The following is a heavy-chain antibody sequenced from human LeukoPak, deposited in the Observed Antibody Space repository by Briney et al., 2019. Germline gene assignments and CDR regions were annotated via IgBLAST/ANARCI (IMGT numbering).Heavy chain of an antibody. CDR1: GGSISTSSYY. CDR2: IYYSGST. J-gene: IGHJ4*02. Sequence: SETLSLTCTVSGGSISTSSYYWGRIRQPPGKGLEWIGSIYYSGSTYYNPSLKSRVTISVDTSKNQFSLKLSSVTAADTAVYYCARVGSSSSTWYFDYWGQGTLVTVSS. V-gene: IGHV4-39*07. D-gene: IGHD6-13*01. CDR3: ARVGSSSSTWYFDY.